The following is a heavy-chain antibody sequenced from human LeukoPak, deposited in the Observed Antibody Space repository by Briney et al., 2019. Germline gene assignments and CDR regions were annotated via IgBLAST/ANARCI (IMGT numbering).Heavy chain of an antibody. CDR3: AKLVVGYYYDSSGYPEGAFDI. J-gene: IGHJ3*02. Sequence: PGRSLRLSCAASGFTFSSYAMHWVRQAPGKGLEWVAVISYDGSNKYYADSVKGRFTISRDNSKNTLYLQMNSLRAEDTAVYYCAKLVVGYYYDSSGYPEGAFDIWGQGTMVTVSS. D-gene: IGHD3-22*01. CDR2: ISYDGSNK. V-gene: IGHV3-30-3*02. CDR1: GFTFSSYA.